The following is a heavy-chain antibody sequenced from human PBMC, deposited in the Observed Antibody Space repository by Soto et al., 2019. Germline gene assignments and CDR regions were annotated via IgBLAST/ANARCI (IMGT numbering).Heavy chain of an antibody. CDR3: AAVAGIRSPDY. J-gene: IGHJ4*02. D-gene: IGHD6-19*01. CDR2: INPSGGST. V-gene: IGHV1-46*01. Sequence: QVQLVQSGAEVKKPGASVKVSCKASGYTFTSYYMHWVRQAPGQGVEWMGIINPSGGSTSYGQKFQCRVTLTRDTSPSTVYMELSSLRSQDTAVYYCAAVAGIRSPDYWGQGTLVTVSS. CDR1: GYTFTSYY.